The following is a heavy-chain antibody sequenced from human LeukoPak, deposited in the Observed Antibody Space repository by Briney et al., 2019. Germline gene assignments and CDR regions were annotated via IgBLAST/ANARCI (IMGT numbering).Heavy chain of an antibody. CDR3: ARAAGYYYDSSGYQGEYFQH. CDR1: GGSISGSSYY. D-gene: IGHD3-22*01. CDR2: IYYSGST. J-gene: IGHJ1*01. Sequence: SETLSLTCTVSGGSISGSSYYWGWIRQPPGKGLEWIGSIYYSGSTYYNPSLKSRVTISVDKSKNQFSLKLSSVTAADTAVYYCARAAGYYYDSSGYQGEYFQHWGQGTLVTVSS. V-gene: IGHV4-39*07.